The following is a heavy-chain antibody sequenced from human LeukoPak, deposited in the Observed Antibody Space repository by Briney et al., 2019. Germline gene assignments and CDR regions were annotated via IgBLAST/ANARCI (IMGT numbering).Heavy chain of an antibody. CDR3: ARAAHYDSSGYYSDGVY. CDR1: GGTFSSYA. V-gene: IGHV1-69*13. D-gene: IGHD3-22*01. Sequence: SVKVSCKASGGTFSSYAISWVRQAPGQGLEWMGGIIPIFGTANYAQKFQGRVTITADESTSTAYMELSSLRSEDTAVYYCARAAHYDSSGYYSDGVYWGQGTLVTVSS. CDR2: IIPIFGTA. J-gene: IGHJ4*02.